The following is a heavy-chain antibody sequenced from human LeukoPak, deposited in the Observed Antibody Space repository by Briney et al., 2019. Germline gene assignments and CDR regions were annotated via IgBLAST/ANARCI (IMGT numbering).Heavy chain of an antibody. CDR2: IIPIFGTA. CDR3: ARVTDFWSGYRWAFFDY. J-gene: IGHJ4*02. Sequence: ASVKVSCKASGGTFSGYAISWVRQAPGQGLEWMGGIIPIFGTANYAQKFQGRVTITTDESTSTAYMELSSLRSEDTAVYYCARVTDFWSGYRWAFFDYWGQGTLVTVSS. CDR1: GGTFSGYA. D-gene: IGHD3-3*01. V-gene: IGHV1-69*05.